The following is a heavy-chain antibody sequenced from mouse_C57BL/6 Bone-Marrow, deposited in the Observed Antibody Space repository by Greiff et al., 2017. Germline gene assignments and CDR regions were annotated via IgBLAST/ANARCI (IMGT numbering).Heavy chain of an antibody. Sequence: VQLQQSVAELVRPGASVKLSCTASGFNIKNNYMHWVKQRPEQGLEWIGRIDPANGNTKYDQKFQGKATLTVDTSSNTAYLQLSSLTSEDTAIYFCASTCYSYGYCYFDVWGTGTTLTVSS. CDR2: IDPANGNT. J-gene: IGHJ1*03. CDR3: ASTCYSYGYCYFDV. CDR1: GFNIKNNY. D-gene: IGHD2-12*01. V-gene: IGHV14-3*01.